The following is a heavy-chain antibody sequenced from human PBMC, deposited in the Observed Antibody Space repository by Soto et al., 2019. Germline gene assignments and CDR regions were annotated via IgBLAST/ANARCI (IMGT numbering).Heavy chain of an antibody. D-gene: IGHD1-26*01. CDR3: ARRGSGSYYDY. J-gene: IGHJ4*02. CDR2: ISGSGGST. CDR1: GFTFSSYA. Sequence: EVQLLESGGGLVQPGGSLRLSCAASGFTFSSYAMRWVRQAPVKGLEWVSAISGSGGSTYYADSVTGRFTISRANATNTLYLQLNSLRAEDTAVYYCARRGSGSYYDYWGQGTLVTVPS. V-gene: IGHV3-23*01.